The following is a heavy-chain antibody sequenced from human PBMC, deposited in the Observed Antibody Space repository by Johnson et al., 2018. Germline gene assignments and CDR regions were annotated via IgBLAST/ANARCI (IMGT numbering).Heavy chain of an antibody. V-gene: IGHV3-21*01. CDR3: ARGDQGALDI. CDR1: GFTFSSYS. Sequence: VQLVQSGGGLVKPGGSLRLSCAASGFTFSSYSMNWVRQAPGKGLEWVSAISSSSSYIYYADSVKGRFTISRDNAKNSLNLQMNSLRAEDTAVYYCARGDQGALDIWGQGTMVTVSS. D-gene: IGHD2-2*01. CDR2: ISSSSSYI. J-gene: IGHJ3*02.